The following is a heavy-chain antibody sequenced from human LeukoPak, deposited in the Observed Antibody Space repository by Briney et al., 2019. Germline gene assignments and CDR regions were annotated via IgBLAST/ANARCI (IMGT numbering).Heavy chain of an antibody. CDR3: ARFSQGVFGWFDP. D-gene: IGHD3-10*01. V-gene: IGHV4-59*01. Sequence: PSETLSLTCTVSGASIRSYYWSWIRQPPGKGLEWIGSFYDGVSTKYNPSLKSRLTFSVDTSNNQFSLKMTSVTATDMAFYYCARFSQGVFGWFDPWGQGTLVTVSS. CDR1: GASIRSYY. CDR2: FYDGVST. J-gene: IGHJ5*02.